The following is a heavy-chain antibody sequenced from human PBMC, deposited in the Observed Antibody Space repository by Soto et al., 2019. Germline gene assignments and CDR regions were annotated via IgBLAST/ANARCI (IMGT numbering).Heavy chain of an antibody. CDR1: GYTFTSSY. V-gene: IGHV1-46*01. CDR2: INPNGGST. D-gene: IGHD6-19*01. Sequence: ASVKVSCKASGYTFTSSYVHWVRQAPGQGLEWVAIINPNGGSTNYAQEFQGRVTVTRDTSTSTVFMELSRLRSDDTAVYYCARATAVAGIGNWFDPWGQGTLVTVSS. CDR3: ARATAVAGIGNWFDP. J-gene: IGHJ5*02.